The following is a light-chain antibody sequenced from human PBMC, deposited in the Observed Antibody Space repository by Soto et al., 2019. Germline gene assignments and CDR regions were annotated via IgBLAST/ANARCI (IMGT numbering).Light chain of an antibody. CDR2: DVS. CDR3: SSHTSSSTLVV. J-gene: IGLJ2*01. CDR1: SSDVGGYNY. Sequence: QSALTQPASVSGSPGQSITISCTGNSSDVGGYNYVSWYQQHPGKAPKLMIYDVSNRPSGVSNRFSGSKSGNTASLTISGLQAEDEADYYCSSHTSSSTLVVFGGGTKLTVL. V-gene: IGLV2-14*01.